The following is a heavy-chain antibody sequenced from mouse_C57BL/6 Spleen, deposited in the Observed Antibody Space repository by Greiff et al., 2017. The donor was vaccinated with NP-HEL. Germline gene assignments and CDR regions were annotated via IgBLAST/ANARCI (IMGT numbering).Heavy chain of an antibody. V-gene: IGHV5-17*01. D-gene: IGHD4-1*01. Sequence: EVKLMESGGGLVKPGGSLKLSCAASGFTFSYYGMHWVRQAPEKGLEWVAYISSGSSTIYYADTVKGRFTISRDNAKNTLFLQMTSLRSEDTAMYYCATSSKLVFDYWGQGTTLTVSS. CDR2: ISSGSSTI. J-gene: IGHJ2*01. CDR3: ATSSKLVFDY. CDR1: GFTFSYYG.